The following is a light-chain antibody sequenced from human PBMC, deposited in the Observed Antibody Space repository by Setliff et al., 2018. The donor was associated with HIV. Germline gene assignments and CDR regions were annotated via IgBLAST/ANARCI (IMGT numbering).Light chain of an antibody. CDR3: CSYAGSHTFV. CDR2: DVI. V-gene: IGLV2-11*01. Sequence: QSALTQPASVSGSPGQSITISCSGASSDIGSYNLVSWYQHHPGKAPKLMIYDVIKRPSGVPDRFSGSKSGNTASLTISGLQAEDEADYYCCSYAGSHTFVFGTGTKVTVL. CDR1: SSDIGSYNL. J-gene: IGLJ1*01.